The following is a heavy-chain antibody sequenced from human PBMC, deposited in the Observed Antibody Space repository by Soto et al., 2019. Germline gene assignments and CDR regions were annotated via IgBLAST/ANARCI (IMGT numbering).Heavy chain of an antibody. D-gene: IGHD3-10*01. Sequence: QVQLQESGPGLVKPSETLSLTCTVSGGSISSYYWSWIRQPPGKGLEWIGYIYYSGSTNYNPSLKSPVTISVDTSKNQFSLKLSSVTAADTAVYYCARLLWSRGDWFDPWGQGTLVTVSS. CDR3: ARLLWSRGDWFDP. CDR1: GGSISSYY. CDR2: IYYSGST. J-gene: IGHJ5*02. V-gene: IGHV4-59*08.